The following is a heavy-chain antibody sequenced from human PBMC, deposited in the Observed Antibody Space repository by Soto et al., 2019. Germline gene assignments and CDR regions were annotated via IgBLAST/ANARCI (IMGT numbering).Heavy chain of an antibody. CDR1: GYTFTTFF. Sequence: QVQLVQSGAEVKKPGASVKVSCKASGYTFTTFFMHWVRQAPGQGLEGMGVIKPGYPAGRSSTYAQKFQGRVTMTPHTSTSTVYMKLSRLRSDDTVVYYCAREAIVAGATTGMDDWGQGTMVTVSS. J-gene: IGHJ6*02. D-gene: IGHD1-26*01. CDR2: IKPGYPAGRSS. CDR3: AREAIVAGATTGMDD. V-gene: IGHV1-46*01.